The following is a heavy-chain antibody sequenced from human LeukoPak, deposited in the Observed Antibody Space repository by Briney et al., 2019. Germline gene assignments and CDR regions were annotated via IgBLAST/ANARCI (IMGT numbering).Heavy chain of an antibody. J-gene: IGHJ4*02. CDR1: GFTFSGYG. Sequence: GGSLRLSCAASGFTFSGYGMHWVRQAPGKGLEWVAFIRYDGSNKYYADSVMGRFTISRDNSKNTLYLQMNSLRTEDTAVFYCAKVRSTYNDYWGQGTLVTVS. CDR2: IRYDGSNK. D-gene: IGHD2-2*01. V-gene: IGHV3-30*02. CDR3: AKVRSTYNDY.